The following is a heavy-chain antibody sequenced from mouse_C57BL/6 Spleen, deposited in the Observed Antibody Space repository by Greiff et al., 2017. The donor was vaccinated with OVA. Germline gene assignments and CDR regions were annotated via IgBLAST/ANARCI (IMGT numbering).Heavy chain of an antibody. CDR2: IDPEDGDT. J-gene: IGHJ4*01. Sequence: VHVKQSGAELVRPGASVKLSCTASGFNIKDYYMHWVKQRPEQGLEWIGRIDPEDGDTEYAPKFQGKATMTADTSSNTAYLQLSSLTSEDTAVYYCTTLYYSNGVYAMDYWGQGTSVTVSS. V-gene: IGHV14-1*01. CDR3: TTLYYSNGVYAMDY. CDR1: GFNIKDYY. D-gene: IGHD2-5*01.